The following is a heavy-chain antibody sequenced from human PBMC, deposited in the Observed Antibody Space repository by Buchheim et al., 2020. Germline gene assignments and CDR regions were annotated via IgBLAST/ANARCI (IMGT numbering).Heavy chain of an antibody. Sequence: QLQLQESGPGLVKPSETLSLTCTVSGGSISSSSYYWGWIRQPPGKGLEWIGSIYYSGSTYYNPSLKSRVTISVDTSKNQFSLKLSSVTAADTAVYYCARGSNYYDSSGYFGTFDYWGQGTL. CDR2: IYYSGST. D-gene: IGHD3-22*01. CDR3: ARGSNYYDSSGYFGTFDY. V-gene: IGHV4-39*01. CDR1: GGSISSSSYY. J-gene: IGHJ4*02.